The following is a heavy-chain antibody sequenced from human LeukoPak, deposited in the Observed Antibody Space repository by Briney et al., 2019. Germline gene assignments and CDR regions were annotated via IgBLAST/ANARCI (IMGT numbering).Heavy chain of an antibody. V-gene: IGHV3-48*04. CDR3: AKDYDSSGYVVGYFDY. D-gene: IGHD3-22*01. J-gene: IGHJ4*02. Sequence: GGSLRLSCAASGFTFSSYSMNWVRQAPGKGLEWVSYISSSSSTIYYADSVKGRFTISRDNAKNSLYLQMNSLRAEDTALYYCAKDYDSSGYVVGYFDYWGQGTLVTVSS. CDR1: GFTFSSYS. CDR2: ISSSSSTI.